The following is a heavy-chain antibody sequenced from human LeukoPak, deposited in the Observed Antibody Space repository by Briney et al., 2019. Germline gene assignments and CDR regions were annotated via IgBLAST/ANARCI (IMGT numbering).Heavy chain of an antibody. Sequence: GASVKVSCKASGYTFTSYDINWVRQATGQGLEWMGWMNPNSGNTGYARKFQGRVTMTRNTSISTAYMELSSLRSEDTAVYYCARGRRRGAAAGNWFDPWGQGTLVTVSS. CDR3: ARGRRRGAAAGNWFDP. CDR1: GYTFTSYD. CDR2: MNPNSGNT. D-gene: IGHD6-13*01. V-gene: IGHV1-8*01. J-gene: IGHJ5*02.